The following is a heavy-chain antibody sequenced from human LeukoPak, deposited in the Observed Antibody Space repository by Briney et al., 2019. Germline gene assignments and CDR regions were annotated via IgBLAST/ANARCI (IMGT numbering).Heavy chain of an antibody. CDR1: GGSISTYY. V-gene: IGHV4-59*01. Sequence: SETLSLTCTVSGGSISTYYWSWIRLPPGKGLEWIAYIYFTGRTQYNPSLKSRVTISEDTSKNQFSLRLSSVTPADTAVYYCARDRSSSYTRDWLDPWGQGVLVTVCS. CDR3: ARDRSSSYTRDWLDP. CDR2: IYFTGRT. J-gene: IGHJ5*02. D-gene: IGHD6-13*01.